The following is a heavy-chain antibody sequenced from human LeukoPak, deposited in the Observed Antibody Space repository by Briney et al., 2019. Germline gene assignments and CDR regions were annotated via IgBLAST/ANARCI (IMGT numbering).Heavy chain of an antibody. CDR2: INPSGGST. J-gene: IGHJ3*02. Sequence: ASVKVSCKASGGTFSSYAISWVRQAPGQGLEWMGIINPSGGSTSYAQKFQGRVTMTRDTSTSTVYMELSSLRSEDTAVYYCERDDEENDAFDIWGQGTMVTVSS. CDR3: ERDDEENDAFDI. CDR1: GGTFSSYA. V-gene: IGHV1-46*01.